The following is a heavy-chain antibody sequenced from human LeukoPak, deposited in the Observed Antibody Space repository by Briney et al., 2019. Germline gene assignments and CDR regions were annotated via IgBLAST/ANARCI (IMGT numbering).Heavy chain of an antibody. CDR1: GDSVSSNSAA. V-gene: IGHV6-1*01. CDR3: AREVVAGDDAFDI. CDR2: TYYRSKWYN. J-gene: IGHJ3*02. D-gene: IGHD2-15*01. Sequence: SQTLSLTCAISGDSVSSNSAAWNRIRQSPSRGLEWQGRTYYRSKWYNDYALSVESRITINPDTSKNQFSLQLNSVTPEDTAVYYCAREVVAGDDAFDIWGQGTMVTVSS.